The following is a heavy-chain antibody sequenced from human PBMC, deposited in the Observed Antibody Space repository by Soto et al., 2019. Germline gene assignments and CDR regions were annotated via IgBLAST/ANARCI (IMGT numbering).Heavy chain of an antibody. J-gene: IGHJ6*02. V-gene: IGHV1-2*04. Sequence: QVQLVQSGAEVKKPGASVRVSCKASGYSFTDYHIHWVRQAPGQGLEWLGRINPKSGGTSTAQKFQGWVTMTRDRSISTVYMELSSLRSEDMAVYYCARDGGSGMDVWGQGTTVTVSS. D-gene: IGHD3-16*01. CDR3: ARDGGSGMDV. CDR1: GYSFTDYH. CDR2: INPKSGGT.